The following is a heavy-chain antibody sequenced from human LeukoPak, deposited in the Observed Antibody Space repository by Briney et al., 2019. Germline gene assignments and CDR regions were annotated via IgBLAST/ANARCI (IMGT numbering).Heavy chain of an antibody. D-gene: IGHD3-9*01. Sequence: GGSLRLSCAASGFTFSDYGMSWVRQAPGKGLEWVLCISSSGGSTYYADSVKGRFTISRDNAKNTLYLHINSLRAEDTPVYHCAKDGGEYYDILTGYYPRLSYMAVWGKGTTLTLPS. CDR1: GFTFSDYG. CDR3: AKDGGEYYDILTGYYPRLSYMAV. J-gene: IGHJ6*04. CDR2: ISSSGGST. V-gene: IGHV3-23*01.